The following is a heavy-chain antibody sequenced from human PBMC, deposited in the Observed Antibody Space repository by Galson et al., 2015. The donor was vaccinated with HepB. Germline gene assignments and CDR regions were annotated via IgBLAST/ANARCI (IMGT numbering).Heavy chain of an antibody. CDR2: IYSGGST. V-gene: IGHV3-66*01. Sequence: SLRLSCAASGFTVSSNYMSWVRQAPGKGLEWVSVIYSGGSTYYADSVKGRFTISRDNSKNTLYLQMNSLRAEDTAVYYCARDHYGDYYFDYWGQGTLVTVSS. CDR3: ARDHYGDYYFDY. D-gene: IGHD4-17*01. J-gene: IGHJ4*02. CDR1: GFTVSSNY.